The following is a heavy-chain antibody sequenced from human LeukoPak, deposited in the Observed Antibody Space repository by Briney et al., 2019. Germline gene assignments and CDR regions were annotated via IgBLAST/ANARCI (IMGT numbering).Heavy chain of an antibody. V-gene: IGHV1-69*05. CDR2: LLPVFSTS. Sequence: AASVKLSCTASGVTFTVFALSRLREVPGPGLGWMWGLLPVFSTSSYGQRFEGRVTITKDESTTTGYIEISSLTSEDTAFYYCASVDDQWNDVFEYWGRGTLVTVSS. CDR3: ASVDDQWNDVFEY. J-gene: IGHJ4*02. CDR1: GVTFTVFA. D-gene: IGHD1-1*01.